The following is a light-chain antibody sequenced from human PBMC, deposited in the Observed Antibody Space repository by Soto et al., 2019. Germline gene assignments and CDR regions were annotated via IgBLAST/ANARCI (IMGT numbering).Light chain of an antibody. CDR1: SSGIRDYNY. Sequence: QSALTQPASVSGSPGQSITISCTGTSSGIRDYNYVSWYQQLPGNAPKLIMYEVSNRPSGISNRFSGSKSGNTASLTIFGLQAEDEADYYCSSKSPDFFGTGTQLTVL. CDR2: EVS. V-gene: IGLV2-14*01. J-gene: IGLJ1*01. CDR3: SSKSPDF.